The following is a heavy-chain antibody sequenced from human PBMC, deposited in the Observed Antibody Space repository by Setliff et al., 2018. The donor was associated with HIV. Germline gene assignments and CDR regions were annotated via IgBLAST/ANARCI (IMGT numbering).Heavy chain of an antibody. V-gene: IGHV1-3*01. CDR2: INVGNGNI. CDR1: GYTFTSYA. J-gene: IGHJ4*02. D-gene: IGHD1-26*01. Sequence: ASVKVSCKASGYTFTSYAMHWVRQAPGQRFEWMGWINVGNGNIRYSQKFQGRVAITRDTSTSTAYMELRSLRSDDTAVYYCARVLGSGSYSGFDYWGQGTLVTVSS. CDR3: ARVLGSGSYSGFDY.